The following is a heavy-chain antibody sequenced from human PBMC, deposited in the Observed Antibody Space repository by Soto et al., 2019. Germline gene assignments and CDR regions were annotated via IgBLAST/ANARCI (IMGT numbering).Heavy chain of an antibody. V-gene: IGHV3-15*07. D-gene: IGHD6-19*01. CDR3: TTDTRWAVAGSPTQDY. CDR1: GFTFTNAW. CDR2: IKTRSDGGTR. J-gene: IGHJ4*02. Sequence: GGSLRLSCAASGFTFTNAWMNWVRQAPGKGLEWVGRIKTRSDGGTRDYATPVKGRFTISRDDSKDTLYLQVNSLRIEDTAVYYCTTDTRWAVAGSPTQDYWGQGTLVTVSS.